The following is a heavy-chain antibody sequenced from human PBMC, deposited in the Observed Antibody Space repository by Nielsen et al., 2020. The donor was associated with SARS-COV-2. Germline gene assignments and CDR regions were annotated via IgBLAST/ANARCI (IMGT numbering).Heavy chain of an antibody. J-gene: IGHJ6*03. V-gene: IGHV4-4*02. CDR3: ARGDLVVVPSPILGLGPFFYYFYLDV. CDR2: VSHSGSI. CDR1: GGSFSSNDW. Sequence: SETLSLTCAVSGGSFSSNDWWTWVRQSPGQGLEWVGEVSHSGSINYNPSLKSRVTLSMDKSKRQFSLRLTSVSAADTAVYFCARGDLVVVPSPILGLGPFFYYFYLDVWGKGTTVIVSS. D-gene: IGHD2-2*01.